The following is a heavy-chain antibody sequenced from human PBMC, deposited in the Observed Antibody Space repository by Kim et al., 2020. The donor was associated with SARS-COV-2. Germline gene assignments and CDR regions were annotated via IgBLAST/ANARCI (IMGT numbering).Heavy chain of an antibody. Sequence: GGSLRLSCAASGFTFSSYAMSWVRQAPGKGLEWVSIISGIGDNTSYADSVKGRFTISRENSKNTRYLQMNSLRAEDTAVYYCAKSSDDSSVWGPMEYWGQGTLVTVSP. CDR3: AKSSDDSSVWGPMEY. V-gene: IGHV3-23*01. J-gene: IGHJ4*02. CDR1: GFTFSSYA. D-gene: IGHD3-22*01. CDR2: ISGIGDNT.